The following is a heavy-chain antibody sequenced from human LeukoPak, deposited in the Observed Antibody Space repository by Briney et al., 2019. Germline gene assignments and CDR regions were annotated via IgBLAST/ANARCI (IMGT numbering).Heavy chain of an antibody. CDR3: ARGRSSGWYKDYYYYYGMDV. CDR1: GGSISSGGYY. CDR2: IYYSGST. V-gene: IGHV4-31*03. J-gene: IGHJ6*02. Sequence: SETLSLTCTVSGGSISSGGYYWSWIRQHPGKGLEWIGYIYYSGSTYYNPSLKSRVTISVDTSKNQFSLKLSSVTAADTAVYYCARGRSSGWYKDYYYYYGMDVWAQGTTVTVSS. D-gene: IGHD6-19*01.